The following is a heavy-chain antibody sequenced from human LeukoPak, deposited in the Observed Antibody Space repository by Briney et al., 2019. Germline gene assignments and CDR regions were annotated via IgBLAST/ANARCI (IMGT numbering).Heavy chain of an antibody. CDR1: GGSLSSSSYY. D-gene: IGHD6-6*01. CDR2: IYYTGST. J-gene: IGHJ4*02. CDR3: ARHALGVVVARPLFDY. Sequence: PSETLSLTCTVSGGSLSSSSYYWGGLRPPPGTGVERVGSIYYTGSTYYTPPLKRRVSLSLDTPQNQFSLKLCSVTLPDTPVYICARHALGVVVARPLFDYWGQRTLGTVSS. V-gene: IGHV4-39*01.